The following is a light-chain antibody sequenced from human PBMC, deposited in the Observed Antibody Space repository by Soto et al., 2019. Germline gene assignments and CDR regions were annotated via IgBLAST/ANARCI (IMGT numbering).Light chain of an antibody. CDR2: GTS. J-gene: IGKJ4*01. CDR1: HSFSSSL. CDR3: QHFGASPPGS. Sequence: EIVLSQSPATLSSSPGERITLSCRASHSFSSSLLAWYQQKPGQAPRLLIYGTSTRATVIPDRFSGSGSSTDFTLTISRLEPEDFAVYYCQHFGASPPGSFGGGTRVQIK. V-gene: IGKV3-20*01.